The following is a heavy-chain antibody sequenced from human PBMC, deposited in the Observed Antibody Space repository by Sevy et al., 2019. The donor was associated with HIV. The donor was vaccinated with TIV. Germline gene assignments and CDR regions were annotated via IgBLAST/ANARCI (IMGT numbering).Heavy chain of an antibody. CDR3: ARAITGTTFPYYGMDV. Sequence: GGSLRLSCAASGFTFSDYYKSWIRQAPGKGLEWVSYFSNSDSTIYYAASVKGRFTISRANAKNSLYLQMNILRAEDTAVYYCARAITGTTFPYYGMDVWGQGTTVTVSS. J-gene: IGHJ6*01. V-gene: IGHV3-11*01. D-gene: IGHD1-7*01. CDR1: GFTFSDYY. CDR2: FSNSDSTI.